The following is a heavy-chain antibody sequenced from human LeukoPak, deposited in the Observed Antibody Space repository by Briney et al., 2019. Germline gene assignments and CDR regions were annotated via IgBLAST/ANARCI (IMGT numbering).Heavy chain of an antibody. D-gene: IGHD6-13*01. CDR2: INHSGST. J-gene: IGHJ4*02. Sequence: PSETLSLTCAVYGGSFSGYYWSWIRQPPGKGLEWIGEINHSGSTNYNPSLKSRVTISVDTSKNQFSLKLSSVTAADTAVYYCARVLAAAGQRTGYFDYWGQGTLVTVSS. CDR3: ARVLAAAGQRTGYFDY. V-gene: IGHV4-34*01. CDR1: GGSFSGYY.